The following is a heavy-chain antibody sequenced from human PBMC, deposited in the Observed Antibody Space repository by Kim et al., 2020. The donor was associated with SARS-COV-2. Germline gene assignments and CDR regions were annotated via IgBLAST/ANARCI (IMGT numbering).Heavy chain of an antibody. V-gene: IGHV1-24*01. Sequence: ASVKVSCKVSGYTLTELSMHWVRQAPGKGLEWMGGFDPEDGETLYAQKFQGRVTMTEDTSTDTAYMELSSLRSEDTAVYYCATAFSITGTNAVFYYYYGMDVWGQGTTVTVSS. CDR3: ATAFSITGTNAVFYYYYGMDV. D-gene: IGHD1-20*01. CDR2: FDPEDGET. J-gene: IGHJ6*02. CDR1: GYTLTELS.